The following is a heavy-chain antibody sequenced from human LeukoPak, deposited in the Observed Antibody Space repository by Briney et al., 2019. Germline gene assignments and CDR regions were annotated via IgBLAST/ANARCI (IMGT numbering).Heavy chain of an antibody. J-gene: IGHJ4*02. CDR3: ARNYFDY. V-gene: IGHV3-7*01. CDR2: IKEDGSEK. Sequence: GGSLRLSCAASGFTFSSYWMTWVRQAPGKGLEWVANIKEDGSEKYYLDSVKGRFTIFRDNAKNLLYLQMNSLRAEDTAVYYCARNYFDYWGQGTLVTVSS. CDR1: GFTFSSYW.